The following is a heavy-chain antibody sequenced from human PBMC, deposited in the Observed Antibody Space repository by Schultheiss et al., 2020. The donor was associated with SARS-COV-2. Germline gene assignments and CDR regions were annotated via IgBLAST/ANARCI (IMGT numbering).Heavy chain of an antibody. D-gene: IGHD6-6*01. J-gene: IGHJ5*02. V-gene: IGHV1-8*02. CDR1: GGTFSSYA. CDR2: ISAYNGNT. Sequence: ASVKVSCKASGGTFSSYAISWVRQAPGQGLEWMGWISAYNGNTNYAQKFQGRVTMTRNTSISTAYMELSSLRAEDTAVYYCAKDGKQLVKRAWFDPWGQGTLVTVSS. CDR3: AKDGKQLVKRAWFDP.